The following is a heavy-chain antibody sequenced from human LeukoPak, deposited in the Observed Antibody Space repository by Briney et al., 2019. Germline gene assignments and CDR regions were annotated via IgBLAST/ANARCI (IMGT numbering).Heavy chain of an antibody. J-gene: IGHJ1*01. Sequence: SETLSLTCAVYGGSFSGFYWSWIRQPPEKGLEWIGEINHSGSTNYNPSLKSRVTISVDTSKNQFSLKLSSVTAADTAVYYCARGIWAGYSSSREEYFQHWGQGTLVTVSS. CDR1: GGSFSGFY. CDR3: ARGIWAGYSSSREEYFQH. CDR2: INHSGST. V-gene: IGHV4-34*01. D-gene: IGHD6-13*01.